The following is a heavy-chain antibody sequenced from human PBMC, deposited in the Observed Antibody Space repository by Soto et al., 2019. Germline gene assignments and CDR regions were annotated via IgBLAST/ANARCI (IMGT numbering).Heavy chain of an antibody. Sequence: QEQLQESGPRLVKPSETLSLTCTVSGDYVSSNSYYWSWIRQPPGKGLEYIGYIYYSGSTTYNPSLKSRVTISLDTSKNQFSLRLSSVTAADTAVYYCARAWKQPWGGMDVWAQGPRSPSP. J-gene: IGHJ6*02. CDR2: IYYSGST. V-gene: IGHV4-61*01. D-gene: IGHD6-13*01. CDR1: GDYVSSNSYY. CDR3: ARAWKQPWGGMDV.